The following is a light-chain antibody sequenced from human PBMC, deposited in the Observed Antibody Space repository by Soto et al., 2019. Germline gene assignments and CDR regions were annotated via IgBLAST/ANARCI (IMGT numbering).Light chain of an antibody. CDR3: QQSYSTPVT. J-gene: IGKJ1*01. V-gene: IGKV1-5*01. CDR1: QSISTW. CDR2: DAS. Sequence: DIQMTQSPSTLSASVGDRVTITCRASQSISTWLAWYQQEPGKAPKLLIYDASSLESGVPSRFSGSGSGTDFTLTISSLQPEDFATYYCQQSYSTPVTFGQGTKVDIK.